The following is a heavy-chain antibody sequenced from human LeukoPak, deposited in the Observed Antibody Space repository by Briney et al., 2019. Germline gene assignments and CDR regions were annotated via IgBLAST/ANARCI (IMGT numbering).Heavy chain of an antibody. Sequence: SGPTLVKPSETLSLTCTVSGGSISSYYWSWIRQPPGKGLEWIGYIYYSGSTNYNPSLKSRVTISVDTSKNQFSLKLSSVTAADTAVYYCARHLGDYGSGSIGYWGQGTLVTVSS. J-gene: IGHJ4*02. CDR1: GGSISSYY. D-gene: IGHD3-10*01. CDR2: IYYSGST. CDR3: ARHLGDYGSGSIGY. V-gene: IGHV4-59*08.